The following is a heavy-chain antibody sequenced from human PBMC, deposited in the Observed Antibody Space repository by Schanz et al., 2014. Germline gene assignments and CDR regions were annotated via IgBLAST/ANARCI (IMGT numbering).Heavy chain of an antibody. V-gene: IGHV3-23*01. D-gene: IGHD3-22*01. J-gene: IGHJ4*02. CDR3: ARDKGGYYPFDY. CDR2: ISGSGGDT. Sequence: EVQLLESGGGLVQPGGSLRLSCAASGFTFSSYAMSWVRQAPGKGLEWVSAISGSGGDTYYADSVKGRFTISRDNSKNTLYLQMNSLRAEDTAVYYCARDKGGYYPFDYWGQGTPVTVSS. CDR1: GFTFSSYA.